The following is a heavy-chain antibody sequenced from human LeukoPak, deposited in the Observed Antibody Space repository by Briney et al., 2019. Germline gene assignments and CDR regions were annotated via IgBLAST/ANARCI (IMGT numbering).Heavy chain of an antibody. V-gene: IGHV1-3*01. D-gene: IGHD6-13*01. J-gene: IGHJ3*02. Sequence: ASVKVSCKASGGTFSSYAISWVRQAPGQRLEWMGWINAGNGNTKYSQKFQGRVTITRDTSASTAYMELSSLRSEDTAVYYCAMSKKPGIAAAGTDAFDIWGQGTMVTVSS. CDR2: INAGNGNT. CDR3: AMSKKPGIAAAGTDAFDI. CDR1: GGTFSSYA.